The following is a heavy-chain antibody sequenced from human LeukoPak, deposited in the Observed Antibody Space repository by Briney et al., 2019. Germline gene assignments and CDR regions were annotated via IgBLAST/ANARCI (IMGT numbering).Heavy chain of an antibody. Sequence: GGSLRLSCAASGFTFSSFWMSWVRQAPGKELEWVANIKQDGSEKNYVDSVKGRFTISRDNAKNSLFLQMNSLTAEDTAVYFCARDSSGPDYWGQGTLVTVSS. J-gene: IGHJ4*02. CDR2: IKQDGSEK. D-gene: IGHD6-19*01. CDR1: GFTFSSFW. V-gene: IGHV3-7*01. CDR3: ARDSSGPDY.